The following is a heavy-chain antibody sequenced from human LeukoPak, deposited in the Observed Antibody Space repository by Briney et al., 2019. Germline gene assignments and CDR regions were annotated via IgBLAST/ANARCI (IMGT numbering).Heavy chain of an antibody. V-gene: IGHV3-48*04. CDR3: ASSPGSYAYYFDY. J-gene: IGHJ4*02. Sequence: GGSLRLSCAASGFTFSSYGMTWVRQAPGKGLEWVSYISSSSSTIYYADSVKGRFTISRDNAKNSLYLQMHSLRAEDTAVYYCASSPGSYAYYFDYWGQGTLVTVSS. D-gene: IGHD2-15*01. CDR2: ISSSSSTI. CDR1: GFTFSSYG.